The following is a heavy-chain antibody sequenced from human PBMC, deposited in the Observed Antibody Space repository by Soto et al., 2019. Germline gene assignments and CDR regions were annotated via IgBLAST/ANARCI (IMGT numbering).Heavy chain of an antibody. Sequence: SVKVSCKASGGTFSSYAISWVRPAPGQGHEWMVGIIPIFRTANYAQKFQGRVTITAEKSTSTAYMELSSLRSEDTAVYYCARRDWKDVDYYYYRMDVWGQGSTVTGSS. CDR3: ARRDWKDVDYYYYRMDV. V-gene: IGHV1-69*06. D-gene: IGHD1-1*01. CDR1: GGTFSSYA. CDR2: IIPIFRTA. J-gene: IGHJ6*02.